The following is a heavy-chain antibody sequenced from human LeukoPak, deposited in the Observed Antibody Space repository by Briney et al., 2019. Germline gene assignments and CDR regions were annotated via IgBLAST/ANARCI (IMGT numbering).Heavy chain of an antibody. V-gene: IGHV3-53*01. CDR3: ASHWGGY. CDR1: GGSFSGYY. J-gene: IGHJ4*02. CDR2: VYSGGST. D-gene: IGHD3-16*01. Sequence: ETLSLTCAVYGGSFSGYYWSWVRQAPGKGLEWVSLVYSGGSTYYADSVKGRFTISRDISKNTLYLQMNSLRAEDTAVYYCASHWGGYWGQGTLVTVSS.